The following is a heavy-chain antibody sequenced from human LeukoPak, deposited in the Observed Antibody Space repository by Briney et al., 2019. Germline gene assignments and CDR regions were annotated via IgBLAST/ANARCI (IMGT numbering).Heavy chain of an antibody. CDR2: FDPEDGET. CDR3: ATFSGYSSSWYVDY. CDR1: GYTLTELS. J-gene: IGHJ4*02. Sequence: ASVKVSCKVSGYTLTELSLHWVRQAPGKGLEWMGGFDPEDGETIYAQKFQGRVTMTEDTSTDTAYMELSSLRSEDTAVYYCATFSGYSSSWYVDYWGQGTLVTVSS. D-gene: IGHD6-13*01. V-gene: IGHV1-24*01.